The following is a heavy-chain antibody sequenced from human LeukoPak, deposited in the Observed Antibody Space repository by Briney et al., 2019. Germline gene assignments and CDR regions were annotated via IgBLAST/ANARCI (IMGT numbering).Heavy chain of an antibody. CDR2: ITGSSSYI. CDR3: ARDTLEGGETFDS. J-gene: IGHJ4*02. CDR1: GFSFRSYS. D-gene: IGHD1-1*01. Sequence: GGSLRLSCAASGFSFRSYSMDWVRQAPGKGLEWVSSITGSSSYISYADSVKGRFTISRDNAENSLFLQMNSLRPEDTAVYFCARDTLEGGETFDSWGQGTLVTVSS. V-gene: IGHV3-21*01.